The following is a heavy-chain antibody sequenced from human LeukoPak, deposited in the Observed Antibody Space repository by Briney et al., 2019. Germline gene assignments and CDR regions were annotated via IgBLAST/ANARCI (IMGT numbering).Heavy chain of an antibody. V-gene: IGHV3-21*01. CDR3: ARASGGARVI. Sequence: GRSLRLSCAASGFTFSSYSMNWVRQAPGKGLEWVSSISSSSSYIYYADSVKGRFTISRDNAKNSLYLQMNSLRAEDTAVYYCARASGGARVIWGQGTLVTASS. J-gene: IGHJ4*02. CDR2: ISSSSSYI. D-gene: IGHD3-16*02. CDR1: GFTFSSYS.